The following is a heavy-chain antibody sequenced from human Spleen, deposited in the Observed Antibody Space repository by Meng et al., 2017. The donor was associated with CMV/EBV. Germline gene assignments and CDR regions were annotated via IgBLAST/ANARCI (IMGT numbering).Heavy chain of an antibody. J-gene: IGHJ5*02. CDR1: ISSGDYH. D-gene: IGHD2-2*01. V-gene: IGHV4-30-4*08. CDR2: IYYSGST. Sequence: ISSGDYHWSWIRQPPGKGLEWIGYIYYSGSTYYNPSLKSRVTISEDTSKNQFSLKLSSVTAADTAVYYCARSEGGYCSSTSCSNWFDPWGQGTLVTVSS. CDR3: ARSEGGYCSSTSCSNWFDP.